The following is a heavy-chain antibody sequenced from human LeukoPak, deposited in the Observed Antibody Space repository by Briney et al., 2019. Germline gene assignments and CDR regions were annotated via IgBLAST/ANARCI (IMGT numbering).Heavy chain of an antibody. CDR2: IIPIFGTA. CDR3: AAKIYSGSEN. Sequence: ASVKVSCKASGDSFSSYALSWVRQAPGQGLEWMGGIIPIFGTANYAQKFQGRVTITADESTSTAYMELSSLRSEDTAVYYCAAKIYSGSENWGQGTLVTVSS. CDR1: GDSFSSYA. J-gene: IGHJ4*02. D-gene: IGHD1-26*01. V-gene: IGHV1-69*13.